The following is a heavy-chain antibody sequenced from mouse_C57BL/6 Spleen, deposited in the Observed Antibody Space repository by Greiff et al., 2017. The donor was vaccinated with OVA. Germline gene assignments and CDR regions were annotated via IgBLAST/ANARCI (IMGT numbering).Heavy chain of an antibody. CDR3: TIGVPYYGGSYHRTYYAMDY. V-gene: IGHV1-15*01. D-gene: IGHD1-1*01. J-gene: IGHJ4*01. CDR1: GYTFTDYE. Sequence: QVQLKQSGAELVRPGASVTLSCKASGYTFTDYEMHWVKQTPVHGLEWIGAIDPETGGTAYNQKFKGKAILTADKSSSTAYMALRSLTSEDSAVYYCTIGVPYYGGSYHRTYYAMDYWGQGTSAAVSS. CDR2: IDPETGGT.